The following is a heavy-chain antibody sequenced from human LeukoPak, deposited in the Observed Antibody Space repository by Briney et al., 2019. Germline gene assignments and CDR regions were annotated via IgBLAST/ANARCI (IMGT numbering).Heavy chain of an antibody. CDR3: ATQTWVDMATIPYAFDI. CDR1: GYSFTNYW. V-gene: IGHV5-51*01. CDR2: IYPGDSHT. Sequence: GESLKISCKGSGYSFTNYWIGWVRQMPGKGLEWMGIIYPGDSHTRYSPSFQGQVTISADKSISTAYLQWISLKASDTAMYYCATQTWVDMATIPYAFDIWGQGTMVTVSS. J-gene: IGHJ3*02. D-gene: IGHD5-24*01.